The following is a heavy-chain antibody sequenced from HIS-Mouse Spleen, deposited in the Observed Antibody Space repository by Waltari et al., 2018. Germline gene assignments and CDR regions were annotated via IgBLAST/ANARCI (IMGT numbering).Heavy chain of an antibody. CDR3: ARTRTGTTFFFDY. Sequence: QVQLVQSGAEVKKPGASVKVSCKASGYTFTSYDINWVRQATGQGLEWKGRMNPNHGKQGYAQRFQGRGTMTRNTSISTAYMELSSLRSEDTAVYYCARTRTGTTFFFDYWGQGTLVTVSS. J-gene: IGHJ4*02. D-gene: IGHD1-1*01. CDR1: GYTFTSYD. CDR2: MNPNHGKQ. V-gene: IGHV1-8*01.